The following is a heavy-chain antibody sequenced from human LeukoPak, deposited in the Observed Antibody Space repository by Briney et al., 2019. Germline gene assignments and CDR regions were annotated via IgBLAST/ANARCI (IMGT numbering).Heavy chain of an antibody. CDR2: INGGGSPI. J-gene: IGHJ5*02. V-gene: IGHV3-21*05. D-gene: IGHD6-6*01. CDR3: VRDSDSSSSLDWFDP. Sequence: GGSLRLSCAASGFTFSRDSMNWVRQAPGKGLEWVSYINGGGSPIYYADSVKGRFTISRDNAKNSLYLQMNSLRAEDTAVYYCVRDSDSSSSLDWFDPWGQGTLVTVSS. CDR1: GFTFSRDS.